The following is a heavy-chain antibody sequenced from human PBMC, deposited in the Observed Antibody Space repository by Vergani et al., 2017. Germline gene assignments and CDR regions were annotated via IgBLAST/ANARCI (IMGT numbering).Heavy chain of an antibody. Sequence: EVQLLQAEGAVVQLGGSLRLSCVASGFTFSIHAMRWARQGHGQRREWVSSIKNTGDSTDYADSVKGRFTISRDKSKNTLYLQLNSLRVEDTAVYYCGRGSDNYNWGKGTLVTVSS. J-gene: IGHJ4*02. CDR1: GFTFSIHA. CDR2: IKNTGDST. CDR3: GRGSDNYN. V-gene: IGHV3-23*01. D-gene: IGHD5-24*01.